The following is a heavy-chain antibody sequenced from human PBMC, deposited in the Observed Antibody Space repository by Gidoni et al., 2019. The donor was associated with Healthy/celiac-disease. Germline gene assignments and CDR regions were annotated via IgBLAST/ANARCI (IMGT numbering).Heavy chain of an antibody. V-gene: IGHV2-26*01. D-gene: IGHD3-3*01. J-gene: IGHJ6*03. CDR1: GFSLTNARMG. CDR3: ARTRGSFWSGYSYYYYMDV. CDR2: IFSNDEK. Sequence: QVTLKESGPVLVKPTETLTLTCTVSGFSLTNARMGVRWIRQPPGKALELLAHIFSNDEKSYSTSLKSRLTISKDTAKSQVVLTMTNMDPVDTATYYCARTRGSFWSGYSYYYYMDVWGKGTTVTVS.